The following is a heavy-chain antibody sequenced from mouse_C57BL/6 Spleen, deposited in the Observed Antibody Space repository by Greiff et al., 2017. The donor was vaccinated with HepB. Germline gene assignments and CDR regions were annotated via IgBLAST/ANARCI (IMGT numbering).Heavy chain of an antibody. CDR1: GYSITSGYY. D-gene: IGHD1-1*01. Sequence: VQLKESGPGLVKPSQSLSLTCSVTGYSITSGYYWNWIRQFPGNKLEWMGYISYDGSNNYNPSLKNRISITRDTSKNQFFLKLNSVTTEDTATYYCAREDTTVGGDYWGQGTTLTVSS. J-gene: IGHJ2*01. CDR2: ISYDGSN. CDR3: AREDTTVGGDY. V-gene: IGHV3-6*01.